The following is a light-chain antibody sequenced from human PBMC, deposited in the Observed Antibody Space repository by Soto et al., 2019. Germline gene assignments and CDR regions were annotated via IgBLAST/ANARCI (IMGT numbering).Light chain of an antibody. CDR3: QQTFYPYVT. CDR1: QAILTY. Sequence: DIHLTQSPSSLSAAVGDRVTITCRASQAILTYLNWLQQKAGKAPEVLIYDASGLRSGVPSRFTGSGSATDFTLAITSLQREEAGTYCCQQTFYPYVTVVGGTKV. V-gene: IGKV1-39*01. J-gene: IGKJ4*01. CDR2: DAS.